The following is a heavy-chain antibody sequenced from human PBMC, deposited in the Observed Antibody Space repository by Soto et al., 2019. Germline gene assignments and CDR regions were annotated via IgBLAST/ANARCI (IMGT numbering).Heavy chain of an antibody. CDR2: INHSGST. Sequence: SETLSLTCAVYGVSFSGYYWSWIRQPPGKGLEWIGEINHSGSTNYNPSLKSRVTISVDTSKNQFSLKLSSVTAADTAVYYCARGTSGIAAAGTRGTNWFDPGGQGTLVTVSS. CDR3: ARGTSGIAAAGTRGTNWFDP. V-gene: IGHV4-34*01. J-gene: IGHJ5*02. D-gene: IGHD6-13*01. CDR1: GVSFSGYY.